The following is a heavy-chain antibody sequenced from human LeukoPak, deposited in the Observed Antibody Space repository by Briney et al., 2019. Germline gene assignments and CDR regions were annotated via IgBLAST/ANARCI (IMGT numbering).Heavy chain of an antibody. D-gene: IGHD3-3*01. CDR2: IYPGDSDT. J-gene: IGHJ5*02. CDR1: GYSFTSYW. CDR3: ARQRSARFLEWLFDP. V-gene: IGHV5-51*01. Sequence: GESLKISXKGSGYSFTSYWIGWVRQMPGKGLEWMGIIYPGDSDTIYSPSFQGQVTISADKSISTAYLQWSSLKASDTAMYYCARQRSARFLEWLFDPWGQGTLVTVSS.